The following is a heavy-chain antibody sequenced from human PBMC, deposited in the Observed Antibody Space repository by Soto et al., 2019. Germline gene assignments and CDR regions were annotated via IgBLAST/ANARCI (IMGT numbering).Heavy chain of an antibody. J-gene: IGHJ4*02. CDR1: GGSISSYY. V-gene: IGHV4-59*01. Sequence: PPETLSLTCTVSGGSISSYYWRWIRQPPGKGLEWIGYIYYSSSTNYNHSLTVRSTISVDTSKNQFSLKLSSVTAADTAAYYCARGMVDGSGYYYVGYDYWGQGTLVTVSS. D-gene: IGHD3-22*01. CDR2: IYYSSST. CDR3: ARGMVDGSGYYYVGYDY.